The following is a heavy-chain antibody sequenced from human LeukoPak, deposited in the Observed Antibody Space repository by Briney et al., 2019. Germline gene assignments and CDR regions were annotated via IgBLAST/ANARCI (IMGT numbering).Heavy chain of an antibody. J-gene: IGHJ4*02. V-gene: IGHV1-69*02. CDR2: IIPILGIA. D-gene: IGHD6-19*01. CDR1: GGTFSSYT. CDR3: ARLAGTGYFDY. Sequence: ASVKVSCKASGGTFSSYTISWVRQAPGQGLEWMGRIIPILGIANYAQKFQGRVTITAGKSTSTAYMELSSLRSEDTAVYYCARLAGTGYFDYWGQGTLVTVSS.